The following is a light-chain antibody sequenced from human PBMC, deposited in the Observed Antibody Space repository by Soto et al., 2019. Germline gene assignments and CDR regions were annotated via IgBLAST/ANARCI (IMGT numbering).Light chain of an antibody. J-gene: IGLJ3*02. Sequence: QSVLTQPPSVSVAPGQKVTISCSGSSSNIGNNYVSWYRQLPGTVPKVLIYDNNKRPSGIPDRFSGSKSDTSATLDITGLLTGDEADYYCATWDSALTAVVFGGGTKLTVL. V-gene: IGLV1-51*01. CDR3: ATWDSALTAVV. CDR1: SSNIGNNY. CDR2: DNN.